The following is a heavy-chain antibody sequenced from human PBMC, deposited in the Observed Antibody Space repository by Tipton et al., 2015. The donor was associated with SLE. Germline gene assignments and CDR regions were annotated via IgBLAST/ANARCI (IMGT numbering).Heavy chain of an antibody. D-gene: IGHD3-22*01. CDR1: GFTFSSYS. CDR3: ARPHYYDSSGYEYDAFDI. V-gene: IGHV3-21*03. J-gene: IGHJ3*02. Sequence: SLRLSCAASGFTFSSYSMNWVRQAPGKGLEWVSSISSSSSYIYYADSVKGRFTISRDNAKNSLYLQMNSLRAEDTAVYYCARPHYYDSSGYEYDAFDIWGQGTMVTVSS. CDR2: ISSSSSYI.